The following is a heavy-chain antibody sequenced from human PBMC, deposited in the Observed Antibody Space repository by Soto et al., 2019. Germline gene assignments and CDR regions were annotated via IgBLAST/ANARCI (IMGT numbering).Heavy chain of an antibody. D-gene: IGHD3-22*01. CDR3: ARMSYYYDKWYFDL. Sequence: SETLSLTCSVSGGSINNDDFYWSWLRQTPGKGLQWIGYVYYSGSSDCIPSLKSRLSMSIDKSKNQFTLKLSSVTAADTAIYYCARMSYYYDKWYFDLWGRGTLVTVSS. CDR1: GGSINNDDFY. J-gene: IGHJ2*01. V-gene: IGHV4-30-4*01. CDR2: VYYSGSS.